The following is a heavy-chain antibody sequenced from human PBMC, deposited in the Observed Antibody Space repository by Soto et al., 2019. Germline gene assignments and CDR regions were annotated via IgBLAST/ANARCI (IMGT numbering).Heavy chain of an antibody. CDR2: INHVGGT. V-gene: IGHV4-34*01. CDR3: VRILYRLRSSGLWLDA. J-gene: IGHJ5*02. Sequence: PSETLSLTCAVYGGFLSESYWTWIRQPPWKGLEWIGEINHVGGTNYNPSLKSRVTMSVDTSQNPFSLVLISVTAADTAMYFWVRILYRLRSSGLWLDAWAQGPAVTVSS. CDR1: GGFLSESY. D-gene: IGHD2-21*01.